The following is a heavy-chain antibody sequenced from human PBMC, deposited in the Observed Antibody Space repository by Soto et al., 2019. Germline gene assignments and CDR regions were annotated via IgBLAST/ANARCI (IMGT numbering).Heavy chain of an antibody. CDR2: IIPIFGTA. D-gene: IGHD6-6*01. J-gene: IGHJ6*02. CDR3: ARERIAARPVNYYYYGMDV. V-gene: IGHV1-69*13. CDR1: GGTFSSYA. Sequence: ASVKVSCKASGGTFSSYAISWVRQAPGQGLEWMGGIIPIFGTANYAQKFQGRVTITADESTSTAYMELSSLRSEDTAVYYCARERIAARPVNYYYYGMDVWGQGTTVTVYS.